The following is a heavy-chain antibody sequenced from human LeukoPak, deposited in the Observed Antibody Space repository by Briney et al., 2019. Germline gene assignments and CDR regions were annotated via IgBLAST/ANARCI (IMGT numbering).Heavy chain of an antibody. CDR2: ISSSSTYI. J-gene: IGHJ4*02. CDR1: GFTFSDYT. Sequence: GGSLRLSCAASGFTFSDYTMNWVRQAPGKGLEWVSSISSSSTYIYYADSVKGRFATSRDNARNSLYLQMNSLRAGDTAVYYCARDRSPSIVGATSYWGQGTLVTVSS. V-gene: IGHV3-21*01. D-gene: IGHD1-26*01. CDR3: ARDRSPSIVGATSY.